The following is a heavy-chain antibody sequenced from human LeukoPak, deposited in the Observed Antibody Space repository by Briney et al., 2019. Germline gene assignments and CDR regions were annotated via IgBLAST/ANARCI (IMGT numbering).Heavy chain of an antibody. V-gene: IGHV4-4*07. CDR2: IYTSGST. CDR1: GGSISSYY. CDR3: ARENSGSYREFDY. D-gene: IGHD1-26*01. J-gene: IGHJ4*02. Sequence: SETLSLTCTVTGGSISSYYWGWIRQPAGKGLEWIGRIYTSGSTNYNASLKSRVSMSVDTSKNQFSLKLSSVTAADTAVFYCARENSGSYREFDYWGQGTLVTVSS.